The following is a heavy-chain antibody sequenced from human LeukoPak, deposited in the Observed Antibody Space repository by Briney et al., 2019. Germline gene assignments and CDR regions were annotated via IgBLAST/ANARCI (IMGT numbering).Heavy chain of an antibody. CDR3: ARAPGEVPIDY. V-gene: IGHV4-59*12. CDR2: IYYSGST. Sequence: SETLSLTCTVSGGSISSYYWSWIRQPPGKGLEWIGYIYYSGSTNYNPSLKSRVTISVDTSKNQFSLKLSSVTAADAAVYYCARAPGEVPIDYWGQGTLVTVSS. CDR1: GGSISSYY. D-gene: IGHD3-10*01. J-gene: IGHJ4*02.